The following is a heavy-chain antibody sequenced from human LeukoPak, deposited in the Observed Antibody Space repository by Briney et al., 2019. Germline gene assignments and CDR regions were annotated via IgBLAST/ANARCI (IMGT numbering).Heavy chain of an antibody. J-gene: IGHJ5*02. V-gene: IGHV3-23*01. CDR1: GFTFSSYA. CDR2: ISNSGDRT. Sequence: SGGSLRLSCVASGFTFSSYAMNWVRQAPGKGLEWVSLISNSGDRTHYADSVKGWFTISRDNSKNTLDLQMNSLRAEDTAVYYCAKDLDSTGIYSDWFDPWGQGTLVTVSS. D-gene: IGHD2-21*01. CDR3: AKDLDSTGIYSDWFDP.